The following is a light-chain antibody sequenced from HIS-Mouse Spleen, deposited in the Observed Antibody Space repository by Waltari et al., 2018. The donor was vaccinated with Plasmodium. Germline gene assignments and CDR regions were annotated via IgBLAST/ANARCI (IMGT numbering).Light chain of an antibody. CDR1: SDINVGSYN. V-gene: IGLV5-37*01. CDR3: MIWPSNASGV. CDR2: YYSDSDK. J-gene: IGLJ3*02. Sequence: QPVLTQPPSSSASPGESARLTCTLPSDINVGSYNIYWYQQKPRSPPRYLLYYYSDSDKGQGSVVPSRFSGSKDASANTWILLISGLQSEDEADYYCMIWPSNASGVFGGGTKLTVL.